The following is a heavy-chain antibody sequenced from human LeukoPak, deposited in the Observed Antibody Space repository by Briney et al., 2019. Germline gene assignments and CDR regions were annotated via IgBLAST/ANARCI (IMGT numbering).Heavy chain of an antibody. D-gene: IGHD3-22*01. V-gene: IGHV4-61*02. CDR3: ARDLSDYYDSKNWFDP. Sequence: SETLSLTCTVSGGSISSGSYYWSWIRQPAGKGLEWIGRFYTSGSTNYTPSLKSRVTISVDTSKNQFSLKLSSVTAADTAVYYCARDLSDYYDSKNWFDPWGQGTLVTVSS. J-gene: IGHJ5*02. CDR1: GGSISSGSYY. CDR2: FYTSGST.